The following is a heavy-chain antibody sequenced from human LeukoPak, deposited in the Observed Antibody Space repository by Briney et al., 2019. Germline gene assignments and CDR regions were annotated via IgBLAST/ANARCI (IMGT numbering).Heavy chain of an antibody. J-gene: IGHJ3*02. CDR1: RGTFSSYA. Sequence: AVTVSFMASRGTFSSYAISWVRQAPGQGLAWMGGIIPIFGTANYAQKFQGRVTITADESTSTAYMALSSLRSEDTAVYYCARDGGYSSEADAFDIWGQGTTVTVSS. D-gene: IGHD6-13*01. CDR2: IIPIFGTA. V-gene: IGHV1-69*13. CDR3: ARDGGYSSEADAFDI.